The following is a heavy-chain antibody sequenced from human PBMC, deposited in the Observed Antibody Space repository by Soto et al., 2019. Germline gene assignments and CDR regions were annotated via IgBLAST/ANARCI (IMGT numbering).Heavy chain of an antibody. V-gene: IGHV1-8*01. CDR2: MNPNSGNT. D-gene: IGHD3-3*01. CDR3: ARGPNWYYDFWSAPSIQH. J-gene: IGHJ1*01. Sequence: GASVKVSCKASGYTFTSYDINWVRQATGQGLEWMGWMNPNSGNTGYAQKFQGRVTMTRNTSISTAYMELSSLRSEDTAVYYCARGPNWYYDFWSAPSIQHWGQGTLVTVSS. CDR1: GYTFTSYD.